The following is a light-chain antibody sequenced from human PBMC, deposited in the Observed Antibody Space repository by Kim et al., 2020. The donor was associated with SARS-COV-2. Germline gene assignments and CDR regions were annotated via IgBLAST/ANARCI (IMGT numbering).Light chain of an antibody. CDR2: DVS. CDR3: SSYTRSTTYV. J-gene: IGLJ1*01. V-gene: IGLV2-14*04. Sequence: GQSIASASTGPTSDVGGYNYVSWYQQHPGKAPKLMIYDVSKRPSGVSNRFSGSKSGNTASLTISGLQAEDEADYYCSSYTRSTTYVFGTGTKVTVL. CDR1: TSDVGGYNY.